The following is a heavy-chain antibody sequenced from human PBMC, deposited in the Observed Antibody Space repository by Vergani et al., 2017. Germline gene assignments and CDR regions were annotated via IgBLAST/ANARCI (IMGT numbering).Heavy chain of an antibody. V-gene: IGHV4-59*01. CDR1: GGSISSYY. CDR2: IYYSGST. D-gene: IGHD2-2*01. Sequence: QVQLQESGPGLVKPSETLSLTCTVSGGSISSYYWSWIRQPPGKGLEWIGNIYYSGSTNYNPPLKSRVSISVDTSKNQFSLKLSSVTAADTAVYYCARTRGTIVVVPAAIFNYYYYMDVWGKGTTVTVSS. J-gene: IGHJ6*03. CDR3: ARTRGTIVVVPAAIFNYYYYMDV.